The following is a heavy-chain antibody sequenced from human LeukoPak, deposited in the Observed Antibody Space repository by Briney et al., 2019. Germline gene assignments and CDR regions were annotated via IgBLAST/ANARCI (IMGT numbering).Heavy chain of an antibody. V-gene: IGHV4-34*01. CDR1: GGSFSGYY. CDR2: INHSGST. J-gene: IGHJ5*02. CDR3: ARDYDVLTAYPPTQLFDP. D-gene: IGHD3-9*01. Sequence: SETLSLTCAVYGGSFSGYYWSWIRQPPGKGLEWIGEINHSGSTNYNPSLKSRVTISVDTSKNQFSLNLSSVTAADTAVYYCARDYDVLTAYPPTQLFDPWGQGTLVTVSS.